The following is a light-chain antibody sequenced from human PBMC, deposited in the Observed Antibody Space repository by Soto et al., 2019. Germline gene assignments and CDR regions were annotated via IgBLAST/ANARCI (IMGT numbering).Light chain of an antibody. Sequence: QSVLTQPPSVSGAPGQRVTISCTGSSSNIGAGYDVRWYQQLPGTAPKLLIYGNSNRPSGVPDRFSGSKSGTSASLAITGLQAEDEADYYCQSYDSGLSGCVFGTGTKLTVL. CDR2: GNS. V-gene: IGLV1-40*01. J-gene: IGLJ1*01. CDR3: QSYDSGLSGCV. CDR1: SSNIGAGYD.